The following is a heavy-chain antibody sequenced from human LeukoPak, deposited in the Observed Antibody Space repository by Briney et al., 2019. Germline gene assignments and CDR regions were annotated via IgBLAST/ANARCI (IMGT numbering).Heavy chain of an antibody. CDR2: IRYDGSNK. D-gene: IGHD2/OR15-2a*01. J-gene: IGHJ5*02. CDR1: GFTFSSYG. V-gene: IGHV3-30*02. Sequence: QTGGSLRLSCAASGFTFSSYGMHWVRQDPGKGLEWVAFIRYDGSNKYYADSVKGRFTISRDNAKNSLYLQMKSLRAEDTAVYYCARGKTSQNIVTRKTYNWFDPWGQGTLVTVSS. CDR3: ARGKTSQNIVTRKTYNWFDP.